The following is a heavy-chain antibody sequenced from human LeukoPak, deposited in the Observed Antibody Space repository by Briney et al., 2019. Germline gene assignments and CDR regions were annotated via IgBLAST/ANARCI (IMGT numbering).Heavy chain of an antibody. D-gene: IGHD3-22*01. V-gene: IGHV1-2*02. Sequence: ASVKVSCKASGYTFTGYYMHWVRQAPGQGLEWMGWINPNSGGTNYAQKFQGRVTMTRDTSISTAYMELSSLRSEDTAVYYCARPQYDSSGYSYAFDIWGQGTMVTVSS. J-gene: IGHJ3*02. CDR1: GYTFTGYY. CDR2: INPNSGGT. CDR3: ARPQYDSSGYSYAFDI.